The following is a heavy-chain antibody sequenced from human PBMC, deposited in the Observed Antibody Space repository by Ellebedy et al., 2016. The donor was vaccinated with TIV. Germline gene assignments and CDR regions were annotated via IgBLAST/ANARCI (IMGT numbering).Heavy chain of an antibody. D-gene: IGHD3-22*01. CDR3: ARRRDRGYYHDSNVDWFDS. Sequence: PGGSLRLSCKDSGYSLTNYWSGWVRQMPGKGLEWMGIIYPGDSDTRHSPSFQGQVTISADQSTSTAYLQWSSLTASDTAMYYCARRRDRGYYHDSNVDWFDSWGQGTLVTVSS. CDR1: GYSLTNYW. V-gene: IGHV5-51*01. CDR2: IYPGDSDT. J-gene: IGHJ5*01.